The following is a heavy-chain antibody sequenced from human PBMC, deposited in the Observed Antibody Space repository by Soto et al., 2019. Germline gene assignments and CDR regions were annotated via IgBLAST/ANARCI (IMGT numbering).Heavy chain of an antibody. CDR2: ISWNSGSI. Sequence: EVQLVESGGGLVQPGRSLRLSCAASGFTFDDYAMHWVRQAPGKGLEWVSGISWNSGSIGYADSVKGRFTISRDNAKNXLYLQMNRLRAEDTALYYCAKDGAVAGYYYYGMDVWGQGTTVTVSS. CDR3: AKDGAVAGYYYYGMDV. V-gene: IGHV3-9*01. J-gene: IGHJ6*02. D-gene: IGHD6-19*01. CDR1: GFTFDDYA.